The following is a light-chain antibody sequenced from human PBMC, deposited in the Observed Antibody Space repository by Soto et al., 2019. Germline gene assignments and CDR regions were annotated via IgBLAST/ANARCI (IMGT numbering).Light chain of an antibody. Sequence: DIQMTQSPSTLSASLGDRFPITCMASQSASTFLAWYQQKPGQAPKLLIYDASTLQSGVPSRFSASGSGTEFALTISGLQPDDFAVYYCQQYNRYAVTVGPGTKVDIK. V-gene: IGKV1-5*01. CDR3: QQYNRYAVT. J-gene: IGKJ3*01. CDR2: DAS. CDR1: QSASTF.